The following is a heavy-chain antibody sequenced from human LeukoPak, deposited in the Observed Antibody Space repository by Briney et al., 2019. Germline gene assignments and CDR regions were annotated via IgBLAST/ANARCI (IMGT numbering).Heavy chain of an antibody. Sequence: SVKVSCKASGGTFSSYAISWVRQAPGQGLEWMGGIIPIFGTANYAQKFQGRVTITADESTSTAYMELSSLRSEDTAVYYCACDILPGIAVAGTHRGYYFDYWGQGTLVTVSS. D-gene: IGHD6-19*01. CDR1: GGTFSSYA. CDR2: IIPIFGTA. CDR3: ACDILPGIAVAGTHRGYYFDY. J-gene: IGHJ4*02. V-gene: IGHV1-69*01.